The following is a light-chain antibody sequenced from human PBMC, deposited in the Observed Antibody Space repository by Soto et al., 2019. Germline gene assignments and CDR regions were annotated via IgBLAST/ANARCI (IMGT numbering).Light chain of an antibody. J-gene: IGLJ1*01. CDR1: SSDVGGYNY. CDR3: SSYTSSTTLHYV. V-gene: IGLV2-14*01. Sequence: QSVLSQPASVSGSPGQSITISCTGTSSDVGGYNYVSWYQQHPGKAPKLMIYDVSNRPSGVSNRFSGSKSGNTASLTISGLQAEDEADYYCSSYTSSTTLHYVFGPVTEVTVL. CDR2: DVS.